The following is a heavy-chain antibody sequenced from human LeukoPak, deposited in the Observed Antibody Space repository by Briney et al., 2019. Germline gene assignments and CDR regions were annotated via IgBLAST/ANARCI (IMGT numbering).Heavy chain of an antibody. CDR1: GFILSNSA. V-gene: IGHV3-30*18. J-gene: IGHJ4*02. CDR2: ISYDGSNK. D-gene: IGHD6-19*01. Sequence: PGRSLRLSCAASGFILSNSAMHWVRQAPGKGLEWVAVISYDGSNKYYADSVKGRFTISRDNSKNTLYLQMNSLRAEDTAVYYCAKDIEEWLVKGGGCFDYWGQGTLVTVSS. CDR3: AKDIEEWLVKGGGCFDY.